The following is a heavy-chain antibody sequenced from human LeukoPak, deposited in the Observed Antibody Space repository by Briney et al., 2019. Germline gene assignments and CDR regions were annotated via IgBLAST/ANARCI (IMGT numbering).Heavy chain of an antibody. V-gene: IGHV4-34*01. D-gene: IGHD6-19*01. CDR2: INHSGST. Sequence: SETLSLTCAVYGGSFSGYYWSWIRQPPGKGLEWIGEINHSGSTNYNPSLKSRVTISVDTSKNQFSLKLSSVTAADTAVYYCARWGAVAGFFDYWGQGTLVTVS. J-gene: IGHJ4*02. CDR3: ARWGAVAGFFDY. CDR1: GGSFSGYY.